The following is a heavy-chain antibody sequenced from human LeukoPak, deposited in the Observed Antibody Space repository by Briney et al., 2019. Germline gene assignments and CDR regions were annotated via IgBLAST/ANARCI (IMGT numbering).Heavy chain of an antibody. J-gene: IGHJ4*02. V-gene: IGHV4-31*03. D-gene: IGHD2-2*01. CDR3: ARRLSAGIVVVPAATTSNYYFDY. Sequence: SETLSLTCTVSGGSITSGGYYWSWIRQHPGKGLEWIGYIYYSGSTLYNPSLKSRVTISVDTSKNQFSLKLSYVTAADTAVYYCARRLSAGIVVVPAATTSNYYFDYWGQGTLVTVSS. CDR2: IYYSGST. CDR1: GGSITSGGYY.